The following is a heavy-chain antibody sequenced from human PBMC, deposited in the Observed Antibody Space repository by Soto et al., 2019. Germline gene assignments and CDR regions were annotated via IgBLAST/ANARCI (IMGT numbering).Heavy chain of an antibody. CDR2: ISGSGGST. Sequence: GGSLRLSCAASGFTFDDYTMHWVRQAPGKGLEWVSVISGSGGSTYSADSVKGRFTISRDNTKNSLYLQMNSLRAEDTAVYYCARDSGCSNNNCSRWFDPWGQGTLVTVSS. D-gene: IGHD2-2*01. CDR1: GFTFDDYT. V-gene: IGHV3-43*01. CDR3: ARDSGCSNNNCSRWFDP. J-gene: IGHJ5*02.